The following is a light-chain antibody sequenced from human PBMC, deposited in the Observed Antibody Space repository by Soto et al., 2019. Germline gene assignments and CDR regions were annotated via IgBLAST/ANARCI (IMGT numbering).Light chain of an antibody. CDR3: TSYTSSTPFNV. V-gene: IGLV2-14*03. CDR2: DVS. J-gene: IGLJ1*01. CDR1: RTDVADGYDY. Sequence: QSARTQPASVSGSPGQSIAISCTGVRTDVADGYDYVSWDQQHPGQAPQLIIYDVSNRPSGVSDRFSGSESGNTASLTISGLQAEDEAEYYCTSYTSSTPFNVFGTGTKLTVL.